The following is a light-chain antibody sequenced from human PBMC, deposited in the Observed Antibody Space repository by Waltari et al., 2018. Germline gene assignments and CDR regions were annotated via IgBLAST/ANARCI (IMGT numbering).Light chain of an antibody. CDR3: QSADSSDTYVV. V-gene: IGLV3-25*03. Sequence: SYELTQPPSVSESPGQTARITCSGDALPKQYGDWYQQKPGQAPVWVIYKDPERPSGIPGRCAGSISVTTVTLTISGVQAEDEADYYCQSADSSDTYVVFGGGTKLTVL. CDR2: KDP. CDR1: ALPKQY. J-gene: IGLJ2*01.